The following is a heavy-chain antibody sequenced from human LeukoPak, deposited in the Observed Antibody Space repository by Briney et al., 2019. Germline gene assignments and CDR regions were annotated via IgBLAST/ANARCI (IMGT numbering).Heavy chain of an antibody. CDR3: ARDQRYYYDSSGASLYYYYYMDV. V-gene: IGHV3-7*01. J-gene: IGHJ6*03. CDR1: GFTFSRHW. CDR2: ISQDGSDK. Sequence: PGGSLRLSCAASGFTFSRHWMSWVRQAPGKGLEWVANISQDGSDKYYVDSVKGRFTISRDNAKNSLYLQMNSLRAEDTAVYYCARDQRYYYDSSGASLYYYYYMDVWGKGTTVTVSS. D-gene: IGHD3-22*01.